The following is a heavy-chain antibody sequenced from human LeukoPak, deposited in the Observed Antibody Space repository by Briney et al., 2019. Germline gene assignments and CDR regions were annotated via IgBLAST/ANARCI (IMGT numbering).Heavy chain of an antibody. CDR1: GFSLRSNGMR. Sequence: SGPALVKLTQTLTLTCTFSGFSLRSNGMRVSWIRQPPGKALEWLARIDWDDDKHYSTSLKTRLTISKDTSKNQVVLTMTNMDPVDTATYYCARMERYQQLDWGQGTLVTVSS. D-gene: IGHD2-2*01. J-gene: IGHJ4*02. CDR3: ARMERYQQLD. V-gene: IGHV2-70*04. CDR2: IDWDDDK.